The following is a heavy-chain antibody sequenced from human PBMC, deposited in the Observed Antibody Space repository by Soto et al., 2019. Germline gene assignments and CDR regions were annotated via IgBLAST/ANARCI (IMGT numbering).Heavy chain of an antibody. CDR1: GYTFTGYY. J-gene: IGHJ5*02. CDR3: ARDWGYCSGGSCSYNWFDP. Sequence: ASVKVSCKASGYTFTGYYMHWVRQAPGQGLEWMGWINPNSGGTNYAQKFQGWVTMTRDTSISTAYMELSRLRSDDTAVYYCARDWGYCSGGSCSYNWFDPWGQGTLVTVSS. V-gene: IGHV1-2*04. D-gene: IGHD2-15*01. CDR2: INPNSGGT.